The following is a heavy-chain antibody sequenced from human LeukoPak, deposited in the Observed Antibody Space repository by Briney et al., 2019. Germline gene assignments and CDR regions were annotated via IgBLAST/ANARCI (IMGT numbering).Heavy chain of an antibody. Sequence: GGSLRLSCAASEFTFSSYSMNWVRQAPGKGLEWVSAITGGGGNTYYADSVKGRFTISRDDSKNTLYLQMNSLRAEDTAVYYCGKNRYSGSLSPFDIWGQGTMVTVSS. V-gene: IGHV3-23*01. CDR1: EFTFSSYS. J-gene: IGHJ3*02. CDR2: ITGGGGNT. CDR3: GKNRYSGSLSPFDI. D-gene: IGHD1-26*01.